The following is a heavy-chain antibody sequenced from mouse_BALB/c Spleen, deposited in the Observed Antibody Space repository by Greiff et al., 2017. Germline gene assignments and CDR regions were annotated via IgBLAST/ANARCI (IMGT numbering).Heavy chain of an antibody. CDR1: GFTFSSYA. CDR3: AREGQLGNRYAMDY. CDR2: ISSGGSYT. V-gene: IGHV5-9-4*01. D-gene: IGHD3-2*01. J-gene: IGHJ4*01. Sequence: EVKLMESGGGLVKPGGSLKLSCAASGFTFSSYAMSWVRQSPEKRLEWVAEISSGGSYTYYPDTVTGRFTISRDNAKNTLYLEMSSLRSEDTAMYYCAREGQLGNRYAMDYWGQGTSVTVSS.